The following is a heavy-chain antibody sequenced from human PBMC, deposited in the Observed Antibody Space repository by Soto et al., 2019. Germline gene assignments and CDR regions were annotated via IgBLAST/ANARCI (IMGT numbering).Heavy chain of an antibody. J-gene: IGHJ6*02. D-gene: IGHD2-2*03. CDR2: IIPIFGTA. Sequence: QVQLVQSGAEVKKPGSSVKVSCKASGGTFSSYAISWVRQAPGQGLEWMGGIIPIFGTANYAQKFQGRVTITADKSTSTADMEPICLRSEDTAWDYCSRQTSMDIVVVPAAFTPLLMPDEYPNSYTYYYYCGMDVWGQGTTVTVSS. CDR1: GGTFSSYA. CDR3: SRQTSMDIVVVPAAFTPLLMPDEYPNSYTYYYYCGMDV. V-gene: IGHV1-69*06.